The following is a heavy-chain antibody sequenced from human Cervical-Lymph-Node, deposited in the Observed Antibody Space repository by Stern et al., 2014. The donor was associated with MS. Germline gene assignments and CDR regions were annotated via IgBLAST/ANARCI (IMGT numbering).Heavy chain of an antibody. D-gene: IGHD3-10*01. CDR1: GGSIRRSSYY. CDR2: IYYSGST. Sequence: QVQLVESGPGLVKPSETLSLTCTVSGGSIRRSSYYWGWIRQPPGKGLEWIGSIYYSGSTYYNTSLKSRVPTSVDTSKNQFSLKLSSVTAADTAVYYCARHALWLGEDIDQNWFDPWGQGTLVTVSS. CDR3: ARHALWLGEDIDQNWFDP. J-gene: IGHJ5*02. V-gene: IGHV4-39*01.